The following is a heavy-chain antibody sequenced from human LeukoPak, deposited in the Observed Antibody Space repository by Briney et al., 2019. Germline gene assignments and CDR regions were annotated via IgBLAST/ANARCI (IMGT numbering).Heavy chain of an antibody. CDR3: AKVGFSEMEWLLYSDH. D-gene: IGHD3-3*01. Sequence: SGRSLRLSCAASGLTFSSYAMSWVRQAPGNCLACVSAISGSSGHTYYADSVKGRFTISRDNSKNTLYLQMNSLRAEDTAVYYCAKVGFSEMEWLLYSDHWGQGTLVTVSS. V-gene: IGHV3-23*01. J-gene: IGHJ4*02. CDR2: ISGSSGHT. CDR1: GLTFSSYA.